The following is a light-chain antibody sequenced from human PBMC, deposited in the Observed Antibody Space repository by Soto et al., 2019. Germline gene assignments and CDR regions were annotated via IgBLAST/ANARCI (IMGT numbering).Light chain of an antibody. V-gene: IGKV1-17*01. Sequence: DIRMTQCPSSLSASVGERVTSTCRAGEGSRNDLGWYQKKTGKAPKRLIYAASSLQSGVPSRLSHSGSGTEFTITISSMKNEDFATYPCLQHTSYTRTFGPGTRLEIK. CDR2: AAS. CDR1: EGSRND. CDR3: LQHTSYTRT. J-gene: IGKJ5*01.